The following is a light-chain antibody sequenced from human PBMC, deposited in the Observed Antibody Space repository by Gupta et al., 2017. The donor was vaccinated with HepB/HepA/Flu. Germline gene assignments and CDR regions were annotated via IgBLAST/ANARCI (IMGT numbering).Light chain of an antibody. CDR1: QSLLYSSKSKNY. V-gene: IGKV4-1*01. Sequence: DIVITQSPDSLTVPLGERATINCKSSQSLLYSSKSKNYLAWYQQKSGQPPKLLIYWASTRESGVPDRFSGSGSGTDFTLTISSLQAEDAALYFCHQYYSTPWTFGRGTXVEIK. CDR3: HQYYSTPWT. CDR2: WAS. J-gene: IGKJ1*01.